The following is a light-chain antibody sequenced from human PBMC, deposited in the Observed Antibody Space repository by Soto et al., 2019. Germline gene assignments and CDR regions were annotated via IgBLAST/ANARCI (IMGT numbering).Light chain of an antibody. CDR3: AAWDASLSAVV. CDR2: TDN. V-gene: IGLV1-44*01. Sequence: QSVLTQPPSASGTPGQRVTFSCSGSSSNIGTNAVNWYQQLPGTAPKLIIYTDNQRPSGVPDRFSGSKSGTSASLAISGLQSEYEADYYCAAWDASLSAVVFGGGTKLTVL. J-gene: IGLJ2*01. CDR1: SSNIGTNA.